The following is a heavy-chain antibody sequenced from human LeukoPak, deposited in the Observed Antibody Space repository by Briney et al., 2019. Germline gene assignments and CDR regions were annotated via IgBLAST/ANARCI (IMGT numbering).Heavy chain of an antibody. CDR1: GFTFSSYA. J-gene: IGHJ2*01. CDR2: ISGSGGST. V-gene: IGHV3-23*01. D-gene: IGHD3-3*01. CDR3: AKDGYDFWSGINADWYFDL. Sequence: GGSLRLSCAASGFTFSSYAMSWVRQAPGKGLEWVSAISGSGGSTYYADTVKGRFTISRVNSKNTLYLQMNSLRAEDTAVYYCAKDGYDFWSGINADWYFDLWGRGTLVTVSS.